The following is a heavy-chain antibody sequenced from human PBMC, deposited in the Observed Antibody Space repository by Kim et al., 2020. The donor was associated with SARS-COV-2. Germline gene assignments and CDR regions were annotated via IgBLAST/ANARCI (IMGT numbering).Heavy chain of an antibody. CDR2: ISYDGSNK. J-gene: IGHJ4*02. V-gene: IGHV3-30*18. CDR3: AKDSEWLRWGGYFDY. CDR1: GFTFSSYG. Sequence: GGSLRLSCAASGFTFSSYGMHWVRQAPGKGLEWVAVISYDGSNKYYADSVKGRFTISRDNSKNTLYLQMNSLRAEDTAVYYCAKDSEWLRWGGYFDYWGQGTLVTVSS. D-gene: IGHD5-12*01.